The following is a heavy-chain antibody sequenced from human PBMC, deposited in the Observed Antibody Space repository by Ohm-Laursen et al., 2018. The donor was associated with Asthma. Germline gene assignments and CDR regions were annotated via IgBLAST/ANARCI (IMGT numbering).Heavy chain of an antibody. J-gene: IGHJ4*02. D-gene: IGHD3-22*01. CDR2: IYYSGST. CDR3: TQSDYDSSGYYPN. Sequence: SQTLSLTWTVSGGSVSSGSYYWSWIRQHPGKGLEWIGYIYYSGSTYYNPSLKSRVTISVDTSKNQFSLKLSSVTAADTAVYYCTQSDYDSSGYYPNWGQGTLVTVSS. V-gene: IGHV4-31*06. CDR1: GGSVSSGSYY.